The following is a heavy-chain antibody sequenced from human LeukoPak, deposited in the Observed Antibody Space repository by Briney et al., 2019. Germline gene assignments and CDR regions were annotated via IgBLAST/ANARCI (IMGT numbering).Heavy chain of an antibody. D-gene: IGHD1-14*01. CDR2: ISYDGSNK. CDR3: ARAEPLDY. Sequence: GGSLRLSCAASGFTFSSYAMHWARQAPGKGLEWVAVISYDGSNKYYADSVKGRFTISRDNSKNTLYLQMNSLRAEDTAVYYCARAEPLDYWGQGTLVTVSS. V-gene: IGHV3-30*14. CDR1: GFTFSSYA. J-gene: IGHJ4*02.